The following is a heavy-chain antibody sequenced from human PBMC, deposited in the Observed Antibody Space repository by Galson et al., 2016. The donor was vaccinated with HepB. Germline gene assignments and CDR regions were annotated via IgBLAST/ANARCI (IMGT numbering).Heavy chain of an antibody. CDR3: ARDILWFGELTRVYYFDY. Sequence: SLRLSCAASGFTFSSYSMNWVRQAPGKGLEWVSSISSSSSYIHYADSVKGRFTISRDNAKNSLYLQMNSRRAEDTAVYYCARDILWFGELTRVYYFDYWGQGTLVTVSS. CDR2: ISSSSSYI. V-gene: IGHV3-21*01. J-gene: IGHJ4*02. CDR1: GFTFSSYS. D-gene: IGHD3-10*01.